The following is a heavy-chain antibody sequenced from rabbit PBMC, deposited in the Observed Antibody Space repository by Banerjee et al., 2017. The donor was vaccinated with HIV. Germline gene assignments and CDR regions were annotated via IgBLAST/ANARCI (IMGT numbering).Heavy chain of an antibody. CDR2: IDLVLGSA. Sequence: QQQLEESGGGLVQPEGSLTLTCTASGFSFSNRYVMCWVRQDPGKGLEWIGYIDLVLGSAYYASWVNGRFTISSHNAQNTLYLQLNSLTAADTATYFCVRGLYSSSRNLWGPGTLVTVS. CDR3: VRGLYSSSRNL. CDR1: GFSFSNRYV. J-gene: IGHJ4*01. V-gene: IGHV1S45*01. D-gene: IGHD1-1*01.